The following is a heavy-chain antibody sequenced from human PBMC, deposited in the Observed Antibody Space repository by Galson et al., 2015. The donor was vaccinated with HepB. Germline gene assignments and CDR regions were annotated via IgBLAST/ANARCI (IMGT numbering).Heavy chain of an antibody. CDR1: GGTFSSYA. CDR3: ARVRAADPPPWYFDL. J-gene: IGHJ2*01. Sequence: SVKVSCKASGGTFSSYAISWVRQAPGQGLEWMGGIIPIFGTANYAQKFQGRVTITADESTSTAYMELSRLRSEDTAVYYCARVRAADPPPWYFDLWGRGTLVTVSS. CDR2: IIPIFGTA. V-gene: IGHV1-69*13.